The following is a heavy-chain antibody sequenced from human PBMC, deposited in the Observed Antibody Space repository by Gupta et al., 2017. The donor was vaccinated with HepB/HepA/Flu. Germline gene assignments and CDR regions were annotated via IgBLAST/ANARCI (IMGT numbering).Heavy chain of an antibody. V-gene: IGHV3-23*01. Sequence: VQLLESGGGLVQPGGSLRLSCAASGFTFSSSAISWARQAPGKGLEWVSTINSVGTTYYADSVKGRFTISRDNSKNTLYLQMNSLRAEDTAVYYCAKSDSGWGGGMDVWGQGTTVTVSS. J-gene: IGHJ6*02. CDR1: GFTFSSSA. CDR3: AKSDSGWGGGMDV. CDR2: INSVGTT. D-gene: IGHD6-19*01.